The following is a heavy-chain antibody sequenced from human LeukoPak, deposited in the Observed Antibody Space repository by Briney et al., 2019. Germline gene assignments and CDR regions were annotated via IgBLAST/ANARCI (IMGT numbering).Heavy chain of an antibody. V-gene: IGHV1-18*01. Sequence: VSVKVSCKASGYTFTSYGISWVRQAPGQGLEWMGWISAYNGNTNYAQKLQGRVTMTTDTSTSTAYMELRSLRSDDTAVYYCARVDYDFWSGYYTGAIDYWGQGTLVTVSS. CDR2: ISAYNGNT. CDR1: GYTFTSYG. CDR3: ARVDYDFWSGYYTGAIDY. J-gene: IGHJ4*02. D-gene: IGHD3-3*01.